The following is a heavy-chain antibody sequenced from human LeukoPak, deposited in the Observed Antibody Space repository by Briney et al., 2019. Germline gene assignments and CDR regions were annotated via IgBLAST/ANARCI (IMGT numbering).Heavy chain of an antibody. V-gene: IGHV4-34*01. CDR1: GGSFSGYY. Sequence: SETLSLTCAVYGGSFSGYYWSWIRQPPGKGLEWIGEINHSGSTNYNPSLKSRVTISVDTSKNQFSLKLSSVTAADTAVYYCARGYDSPNWFDPWGQGTLVTVSS. CDR2: INHSGST. J-gene: IGHJ5*02. CDR3: ARGYDSPNWFDP. D-gene: IGHD3-22*01.